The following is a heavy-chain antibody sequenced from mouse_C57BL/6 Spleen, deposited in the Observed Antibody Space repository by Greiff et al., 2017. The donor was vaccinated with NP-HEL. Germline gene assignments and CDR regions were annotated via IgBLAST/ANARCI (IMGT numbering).Heavy chain of an antibody. D-gene: IGHD4-1*01. CDR3: ARDRELGRRGYYAMDY. J-gene: IGHJ4*01. CDR2: ISDGGSYT. V-gene: IGHV5-4*01. CDR1: GFTFSSYA. Sequence: EVKLMESGGGLVKPGGSLKLSCAASGFTFSSYAMSWVRQTPEKRLEWVATISDGGSYTYYPDNVKGRFTISRDNAKNNLYLQMSHLESEDTAMYYCARDRELGRRGYYAMDYWGQGTSVTVSS.